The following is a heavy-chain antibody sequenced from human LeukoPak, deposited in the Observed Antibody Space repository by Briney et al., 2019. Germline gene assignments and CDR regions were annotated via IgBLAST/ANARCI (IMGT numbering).Heavy chain of an antibody. CDR1: GGSVSSGSYY. CDR2: IYYSGST. J-gene: IGHJ4*02. V-gene: IGHV4-61*01. Sequence: SPSETLSLTCSVSGGSVSSGSYYWSWIRQPPGKGLEWIGNIYYSGSTNYNPSLRRRVSISVDTSKNQFSLKLYSVTAADAAVYYCARAGISMFGVIVGEPRLNLDFWGQGALVTVSS. CDR3: ARAGISMFGVIVGEPRLNLDF. D-gene: IGHD3-3*01.